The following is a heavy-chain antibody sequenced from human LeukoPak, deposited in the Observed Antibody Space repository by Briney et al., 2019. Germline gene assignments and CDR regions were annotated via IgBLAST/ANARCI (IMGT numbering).Heavy chain of an antibody. CDR1: GGSISSGGYY. J-gene: IGHJ6*02. D-gene: IGHD6-13*01. V-gene: IGHV4-31*03. CDR3: ARDRVAAAGTNGMDV. Sequence: PSQTLSLTCTVSGGSISSGGYYWSWIRQHPGKGPEWIGYIYYSGSTYYNPSLKSRVTISVDTSKNQFSLKLSSVTAADTAVYYCARDRVAAAGTNGMDVWGQGTTVTVSS. CDR2: IYYSGST.